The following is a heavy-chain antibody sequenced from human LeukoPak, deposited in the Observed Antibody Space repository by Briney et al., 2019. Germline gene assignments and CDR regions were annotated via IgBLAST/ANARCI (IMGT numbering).Heavy chain of an antibody. D-gene: IGHD6-13*01. CDR1: GFTFSNYA. CDR3: ARYISWWDV. Sequence: GGSLRLSCAASGFTFSNYAMSWVRQAPGKGLEWVSSISSSSTYIYYADSVKGRFTISRDNAKNSLYLQMNSLRAEDTAVYYCARYISWWDVWGKGTTVTISS. J-gene: IGHJ6*04. V-gene: IGHV3-21*01. CDR2: ISSSSTYI.